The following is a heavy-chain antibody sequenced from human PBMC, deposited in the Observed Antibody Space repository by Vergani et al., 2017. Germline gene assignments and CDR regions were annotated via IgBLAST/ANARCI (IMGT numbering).Heavy chain of an antibody. Sequence: QVQLVQSGAEVKKPGSSVKVSCKASGGTFSSYAISWVRQAPGQGLEWMGGIIPSLGTANYAQTFQGRVTMTADKSTSTAYMELSSMSAEDTAVYYCASDWGSFGVVTDYYYYGMDVWGQGTTVTVSS. D-gene: IGHD3-3*01. CDR1: GGTFSSYA. CDR2: IIPSLGTA. CDR3: ASDWGSFGVVTDYYYYGMDV. J-gene: IGHJ6*02. V-gene: IGHV1-69*06.